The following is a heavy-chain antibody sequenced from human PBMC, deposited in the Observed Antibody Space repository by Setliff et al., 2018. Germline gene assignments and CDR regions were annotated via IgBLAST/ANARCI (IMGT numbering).Heavy chain of an antibody. J-gene: IGHJ6*03. CDR1: GYTFNTYG. CDR2: INTNTGNP. V-gene: IGHV7-4-1*02. D-gene: IGHD3-16*01. Sequence: GASVKVSCKTSGYTFNTYGISWVRQAPGQGLEWMGWINTNTGNPTYVQGFTGRFVFSLGTSVSTAYLQISSLKAEDTAVYYCARGVYEYSYGYRGHYYYYMDVWGTGTTVTVSS. CDR3: ARGVYEYSYGYRGHYYYYMDV.